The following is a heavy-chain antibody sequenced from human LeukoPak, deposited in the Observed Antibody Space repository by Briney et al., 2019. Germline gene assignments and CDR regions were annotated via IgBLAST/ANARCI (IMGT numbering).Heavy chain of an antibody. J-gene: IGHJ4*02. CDR3: ARATNDYVWGSYRYESRFDY. CDR2: ISSSGSTI. V-gene: IGHV3-11*04. D-gene: IGHD3-16*02. Sequence: PGGSLRLSCAASGFTFSDHYMDWVRQAPGKGLEWVSYISSSGSTIYYADSVKGRFTISRDNAKNSLNLQMNSLRAEDTAVYYCARATNDYVWGSYRYESRFDYWGQGTLVTVSS. CDR1: GFTFSDHY.